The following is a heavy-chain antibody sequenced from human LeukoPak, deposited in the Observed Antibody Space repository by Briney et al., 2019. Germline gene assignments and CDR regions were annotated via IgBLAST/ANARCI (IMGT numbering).Heavy chain of an antibody. J-gene: IGHJ4*02. CDR2: IYYSGST. CDR1: GGSISSSSYY. V-gene: IGHV4-39*01. CDR3: ARNKYYFDY. Sequence: SETLSLTCTASGGSISSSSYYWGWIRQPPGKGLEWIGSIYYSGSTYYNPSLKSRVTISVDTSKNQFSLKLSSVTAADTAVYYCARNKYYFDYWGQGTLVTVSS.